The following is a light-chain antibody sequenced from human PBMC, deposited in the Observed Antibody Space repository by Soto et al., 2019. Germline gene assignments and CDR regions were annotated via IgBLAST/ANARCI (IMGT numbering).Light chain of an antibody. Sequence: QSALTQPASVSGSPGQSITISCTGTSNDVGSYNLVSWYQQHPGKAPKLMIYEGSKRPSGVSNRFSGPKSDNTASLTISGLQAEDEADYYCCSYAGSSTFVFGGGTKVTVL. CDR3: CSYAGSSTFV. J-gene: IGLJ2*01. V-gene: IGLV2-23*03. CDR2: EGS. CDR1: SNDVGSYNL.